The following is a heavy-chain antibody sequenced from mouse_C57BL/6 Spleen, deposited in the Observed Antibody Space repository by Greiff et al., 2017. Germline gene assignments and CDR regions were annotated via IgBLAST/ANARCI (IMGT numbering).Heavy chain of an antibody. V-gene: IGHV1-85*01. CDR3: AREGVYYDYDECAY. CDR2: IYPRDGST. D-gene: IGHD2-4*01. CDR1: GYTFTSYD. J-gene: IGHJ3*01. Sequence: QVQLQQSGPELVKPGASVKLSCKASGYTFTSYDINWVKQRPGQGLEWIGWIYPRDGSTKYNEKFKGKATLTVDTSSSTAYMELHSLTSEDSAVYFGAREGVYYDYDECAYWGQGTLVTVSA.